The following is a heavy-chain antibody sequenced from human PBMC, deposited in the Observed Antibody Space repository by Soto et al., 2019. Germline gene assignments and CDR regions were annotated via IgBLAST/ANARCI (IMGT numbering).Heavy chain of an antibody. Sequence: ASVKVSCKASGYTFTGYYIHWVRQAPGQGLEWMGWINPNSGGTNYAQKFQGRVTMTRETSISTAYMELSRLRSDDTAVYYCARAGYCSSTSCTHYYDRSGYGLLDPWGPGPMVTV. CDR3: ARAGYCSSTSCTHYYDRSGYGLLDP. CDR1: GYTFTGYY. J-gene: IGHJ4*02. CDR2: INPNSGGT. D-gene: IGHD2-2*01. V-gene: IGHV1-2*02.